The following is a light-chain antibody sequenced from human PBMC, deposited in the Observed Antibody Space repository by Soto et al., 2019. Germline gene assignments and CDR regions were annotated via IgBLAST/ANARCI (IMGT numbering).Light chain of an antibody. Sequence: EIVLTQSPATLSLSPGERATLSCRASQSVSSYLAWYQQKPGQAPRLLMYEASNRATGIPARFSGGGSGTDFTLTISSLEPEDFAVYYCQQYGSSPLTFGGGTKVDIK. V-gene: IGKV3-11*01. J-gene: IGKJ4*01. CDR2: EAS. CDR3: QQYGSSPLT. CDR1: QSVSSY.